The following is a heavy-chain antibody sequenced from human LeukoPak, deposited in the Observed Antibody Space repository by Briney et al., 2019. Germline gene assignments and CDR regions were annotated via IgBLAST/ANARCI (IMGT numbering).Heavy chain of an antibody. Sequence: GASVKVSCKASGYTFTSYYMHWVRQAPGQGLELMGIINPSGGSTSYAQKFQGRVTMTRDTSTSTVYMELSSLRSEDTAVYYCARGISGGSGSYVRYYYMDVWGKGTTVTVSS. CDR2: INPSGGST. CDR1: GYTFTSYY. D-gene: IGHD3-10*01. V-gene: IGHV1-46*01. J-gene: IGHJ6*03. CDR3: ARGISGGSGSYVRYYYMDV.